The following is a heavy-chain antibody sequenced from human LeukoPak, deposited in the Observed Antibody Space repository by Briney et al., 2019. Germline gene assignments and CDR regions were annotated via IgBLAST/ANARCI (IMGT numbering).Heavy chain of an antibody. CDR2: IYYSGST. J-gene: IGHJ6*02. CDR1: GGSISSYY. V-gene: IGHV4-59*01. D-gene: IGHD4-17*01. CDR3: ARRLRHGDYDYYYYGMDV. Sequence: SKTLSLTCTVSGGSISSYYWSWIRQPPGKGLEWIGYIYYSGSTNYNPSLKSRVTISVDTSKNQFSLKLSSVTAADTAVYYCARRLRHGDYDYYYYGMDVWGQGTTVTVSS.